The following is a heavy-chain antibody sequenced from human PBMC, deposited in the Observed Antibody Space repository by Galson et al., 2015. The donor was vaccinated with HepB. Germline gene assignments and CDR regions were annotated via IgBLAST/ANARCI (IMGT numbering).Heavy chain of an antibody. CDR2: ISYHGSNK. J-gene: IGHJ4*02. CDR1: GFTFSNYA. V-gene: IGHV3-30-3*01. CDR3: ARAGEVGYCSRGSCYTIDY. Sequence: SLRLSCAASGFTFSNYAMHWVRQAPGKGLEWVAVISYHGSNKYYADSVKDRFTISRDNSKNTLYLQMNSLRAEDTAVFYCARAGEVGYCSRGSCYTIDYWGQGTLVTISS. D-gene: IGHD2-15*01.